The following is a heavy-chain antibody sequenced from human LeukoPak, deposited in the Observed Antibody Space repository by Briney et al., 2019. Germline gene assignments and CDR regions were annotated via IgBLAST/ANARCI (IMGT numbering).Heavy chain of an antibody. V-gene: IGHV3-11*01. D-gene: IGHD3-16*01. Sequence: DSVKGRFTISRDNAKKSLYLQMNSLRAEDTAVYYCARGAEGGVITYWGQGALVTVSS. CDR3: ARGAEGGVITY. J-gene: IGHJ4*02.